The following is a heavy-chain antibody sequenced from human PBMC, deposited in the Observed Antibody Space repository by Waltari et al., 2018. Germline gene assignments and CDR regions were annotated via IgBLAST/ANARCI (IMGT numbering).Heavy chain of an antibody. CDR1: GGAISNYS. V-gene: IGHV4-59*01. CDR2: VSYRGST. D-gene: IGHD3-10*01. Sequence: QVQLQESGPGLVKPSETLSLTCTVSGGAISNYSWSWIRQPPGKGLEWFGYVSYRGSTKYNPSLKRRATLSVDTSKNQCSLKLSSVTPADPAVYYCAREEQLQPLGEYYFDYWGQGILVTVSS. CDR3: AREEQLQPLGEYYFDY. J-gene: IGHJ4*02.